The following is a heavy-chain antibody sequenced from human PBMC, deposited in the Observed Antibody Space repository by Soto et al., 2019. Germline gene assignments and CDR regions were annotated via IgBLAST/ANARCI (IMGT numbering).Heavy chain of an antibody. V-gene: IGHV4-30-4*01. D-gene: IGHD2-2*02. J-gene: IGHJ1*01. Sequence: CTVSGGSISRGDYYWSWIRQPPGKGLEWIGYIHYRVSTYYNPSLKSRVTIAVDTSKNQCSLKLSSVTFSFXVQAEDGIRDTVPVSAFQ. CDR2: IHYRVST. CDR1: GGSISRGDYY. CDR3: GIRDTVPVSAFQ.